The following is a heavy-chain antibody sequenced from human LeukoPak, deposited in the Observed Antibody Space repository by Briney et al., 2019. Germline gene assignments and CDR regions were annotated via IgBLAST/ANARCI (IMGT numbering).Heavy chain of an antibody. CDR2: ISGSGGST. J-gene: IGHJ4*02. CDR1: GFTFSSYA. V-gene: IGHV3-23*01. D-gene: IGHD3-10*01. CDR3: AKEQAGYYGSGSYYFL. Sequence: GGSLRLSCAASGFTFSSYAMSWVRQAPGKGLEWVSAISGSGGSTYYADSVKGRFTISRDNSKNTLYLQMNSLRAEDTAVYYCAKEQAGYYGSGSYYFLWGQGTLVTVSS.